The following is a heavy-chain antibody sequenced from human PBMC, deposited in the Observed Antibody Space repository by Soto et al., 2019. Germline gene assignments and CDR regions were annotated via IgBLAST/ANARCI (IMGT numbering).Heavy chain of an antibody. CDR3: VGGPDYEGYFDY. V-gene: IGHV1-69*01. D-gene: IGHD3-22*01. J-gene: IGHJ4*02. CDR1: GYSFTSYW. CDR2: IILPFGTP. Sequence: KISCKGSGYSFTSYWIGWVRQAPGQGLEWMGGIILPFGTPNCGQKFQGRVTISADESMTTAYMELRGLRSEDTAVYYCVGGPDYEGYFDYWGQGTLVTVSS.